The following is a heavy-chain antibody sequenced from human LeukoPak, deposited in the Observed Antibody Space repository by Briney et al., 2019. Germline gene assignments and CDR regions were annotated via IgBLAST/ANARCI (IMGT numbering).Heavy chain of an antibody. V-gene: IGHV1-69*02. J-gene: IGHJ4*02. Sequence: ASVKISCKASGGTFSSYTISWVRQAPGQGLEWMGRIIPILGIANYAQKFQGRVTITADKSTSTAYMELSSLRSEDTAVYYCARDSRGVTTVVPFDYCGQGTLVTVSS. D-gene: IGHD4-23*01. CDR2: IIPILGIA. CDR1: GGTFSSYT. CDR3: ARDSRGVTTVVPFDY.